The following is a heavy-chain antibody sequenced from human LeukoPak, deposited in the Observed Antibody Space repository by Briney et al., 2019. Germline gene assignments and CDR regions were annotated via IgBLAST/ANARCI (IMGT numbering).Heavy chain of an antibody. D-gene: IGHD4-11*01. Sequence: GGSLRLSCAASGFTFSSYAMNWVRQAPGKGLEWVSTISGTGGTTYYADSVKGRFTISRDNSKNTLYLQMNSLRAEDTAVYFCAKDLYGDYRADYWGQGTLVTVSS. CDR1: GFTFSSYA. J-gene: IGHJ4*02. V-gene: IGHV3-23*01. CDR3: AKDLYGDYRADY. CDR2: ISGTGGTT.